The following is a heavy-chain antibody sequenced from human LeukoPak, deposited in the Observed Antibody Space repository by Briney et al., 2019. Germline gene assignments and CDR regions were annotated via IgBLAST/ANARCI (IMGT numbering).Heavy chain of an antibody. J-gene: IGHJ4*02. V-gene: IGHV3-23*01. CDR1: GFTFSSYA. CDR2: ISGSVVST. Sequence: GGSLRLSCAASGFTFSSYAMSWVRQAPGKGLEWVSAISGSVVSTYYADSVKCRVTISRDNSKHTMYLQMNSLRAEDTAVYSCARSRPYYDILTGYYIPPFDYWGQGTLVTVSS. D-gene: IGHD3-9*01. CDR3: ARSRPYYDILTGYYIPPFDY.